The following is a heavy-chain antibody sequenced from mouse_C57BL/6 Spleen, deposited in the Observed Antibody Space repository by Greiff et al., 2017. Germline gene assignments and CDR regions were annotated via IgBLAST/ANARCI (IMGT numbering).Heavy chain of an antibody. CDR2: INPNNGGT. CDR3: ARGDYYGSSYGYWYFDV. Sequence: VQLQQSGPELVKPGASVKIPCKASGYTFTDYNMDWVKQSHGKSLEWIGDINPNNGGTIYNQKFKGKATLTVDKSSSTAYMELRSLTSEDTAVYYCARGDYYGSSYGYWYFDVWGTGTTVTVSS. CDR1: GYTFTDYN. D-gene: IGHD1-1*01. V-gene: IGHV1-18*01. J-gene: IGHJ1*03.